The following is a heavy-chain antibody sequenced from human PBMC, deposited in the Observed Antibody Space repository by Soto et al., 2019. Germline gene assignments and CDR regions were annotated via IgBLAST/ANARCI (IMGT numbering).Heavy chain of an antibody. CDR3: AKGGGSCCFDN. CDR1: GFTFSTYA. Sequence: GGSLRLSCAASGFTFSTYAMSWVRQAPGKGLEWVSAISGSGGNSTFYGDSVKGRFTISRDNSKNTLYPQMNSLGAEDTAVYYCAKGGGSCCFDNWGQGTLVTVSS. V-gene: IGHV3-23*01. D-gene: IGHD2-15*01. CDR2: ISGSGGNST. J-gene: IGHJ4*02.